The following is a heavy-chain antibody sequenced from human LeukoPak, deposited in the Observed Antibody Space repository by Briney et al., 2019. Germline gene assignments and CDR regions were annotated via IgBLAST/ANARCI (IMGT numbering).Heavy chain of an antibody. CDR1: GDSMSGVGYS. CDR2: IYRSGST. CDR3: ARRRKRGADFDY. Sequence: SETLSLTWAVSGDSMSGVGYSWSWVRQPLGKGLEWIGNIYRSGSTYCNPSLKSRSSMSLDRSHNQFSLRLSSVTAADTAVYYCARRRKRGADFDYWGQGILVTVSS. V-gene: IGHV4-30-2*01. J-gene: IGHJ4*02. D-gene: IGHD3-10*01.